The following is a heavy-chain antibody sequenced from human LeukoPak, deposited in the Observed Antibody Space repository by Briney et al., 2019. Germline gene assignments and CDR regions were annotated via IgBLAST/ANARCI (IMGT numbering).Heavy chain of an antibody. CDR3: ARTTNYYDSSGYLF. V-gene: IGHV4-59*12. CDR1: GGSLSSYY. D-gene: IGHD3-22*01. CDR2: VYNSGGT. Sequence: SETLSLTCTVSGGSLSSYYWSWIRQPPGKGLEWIGYVYNSGGTNYNPSLKSRVTISIDTSKNQFSLKLSSVTAAGTAVYYCARTTNYYDSSGYLFWGQGALVTVSS. J-gene: IGHJ4*02.